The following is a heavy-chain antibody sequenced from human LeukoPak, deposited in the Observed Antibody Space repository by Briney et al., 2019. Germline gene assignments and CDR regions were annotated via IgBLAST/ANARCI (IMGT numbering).Heavy chain of an antibody. CDR3: ARTIYDSSGLFDY. Sequence: ASVKVSCKASGGTFSSYAISWVRQAPGQGLEWMGGIIPIFGTANYAQKFQGRVTITADESTSTAYMELSRLRSDDTAVYYCARTIYDSSGLFDYWGQGTLVTVSS. CDR1: GGTFSSYA. CDR2: IIPIFGTA. V-gene: IGHV1-69*13. D-gene: IGHD3-22*01. J-gene: IGHJ4*02.